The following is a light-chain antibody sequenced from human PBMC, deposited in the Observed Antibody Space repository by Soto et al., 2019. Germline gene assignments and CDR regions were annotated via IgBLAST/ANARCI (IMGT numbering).Light chain of an antibody. Sequence: DIQMTQSPSTLSASVGDRVTITGRASQTRRTWLAWYQQKPCKAPKLLIYDVSILQSGVPSRFSGSGSGTEFTLTFSSLQPDELATYYCQQYNGYPLTFGGGTKVEFK. V-gene: IGKV1-5*01. CDR3: QQYNGYPLT. J-gene: IGKJ4*01. CDR1: QTRRTW. CDR2: DVS.